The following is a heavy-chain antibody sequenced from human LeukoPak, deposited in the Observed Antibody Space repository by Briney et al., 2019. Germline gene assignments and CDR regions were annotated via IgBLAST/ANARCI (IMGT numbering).Heavy chain of an antibody. CDR1: GGSIHNFY. CDR2: MYSSGGS. V-gene: IGHV4-4*07. D-gene: IGHD5-12*01. J-gene: IGHJ4*02. CDR3: AREPTSGREPTSGRPLDY. Sequence: SETLSLTCTVSGGSIHNFYWTWVRQSAGKGLEWIGRMYSSGGSNSNPSLKGRVTMSVDTSKKLFSLRLRSVTAADTAVYYCAREPTSGREPTSGRPLDYWGQGTLVTVSS.